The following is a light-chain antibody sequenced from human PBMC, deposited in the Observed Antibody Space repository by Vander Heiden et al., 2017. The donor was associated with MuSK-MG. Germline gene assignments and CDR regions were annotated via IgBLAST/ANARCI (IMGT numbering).Light chain of an antibody. J-gene: IGLJ2*01. V-gene: IGLV2-14*01. CDR1: SSDVGDYNF. CDR3: TSYTISSTLV. Sequence: QSVLTQPASVSGSPGQSITISCTGTSSDVGDYNFVSWYQQHPGQAPKVMIYEVSNRPSGVSNRFSGSKSGNTASLTISGLQAEDEADYYCTSYTISSTLVFGGGTKLTVL. CDR2: EVS.